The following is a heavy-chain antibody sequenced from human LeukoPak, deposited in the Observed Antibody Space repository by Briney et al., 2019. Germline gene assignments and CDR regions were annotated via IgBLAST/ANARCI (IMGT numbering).Heavy chain of an antibody. CDR1: GFTVGNDW. Sequence: GGSLRLSCAAAGFTVGNDWMSWVRQAPGKGLEWVANIKQDGSANYYVDSMKVRFTISRANDKNSLYLQMNSLSAEDTAVYYCAKDLNGIYCSGGSCYSGQSDYWGQGTLVTVSS. CDR2: IKQDGSAN. D-gene: IGHD2-15*01. J-gene: IGHJ4*02. V-gene: IGHV3-7*03. CDR3: AKDLNGIYCSGGSCYSGQSDY.